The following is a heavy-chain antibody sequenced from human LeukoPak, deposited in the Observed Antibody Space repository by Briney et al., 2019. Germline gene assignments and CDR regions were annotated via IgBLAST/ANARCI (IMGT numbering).Heavy chain of an antibody. CDR3: ARDKAVTTELTQYFQH. J-gene: IGHJ1*01. D-gene: IGHD4-11*01. CDR1: GYTFTSYD. Sequence: ASVKVSCKASGYTFTSYDINWVRQATGQGLEWMGWMNPNSGNTGYAQKFQGRVTMTRNTSISTAYMELNSLRSEDTAVYYCARDKAVTTELTQYFQHWGQGTLVTVSS. CDR2: MNPNSGNT. V-gene: IGHV1-8*01.